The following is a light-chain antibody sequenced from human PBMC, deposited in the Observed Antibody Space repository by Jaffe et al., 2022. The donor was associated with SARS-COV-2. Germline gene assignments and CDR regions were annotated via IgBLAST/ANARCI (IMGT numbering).Light chain of an antibody. CDR2: RKT. CDR3: STWDSRLSAVV. V-gene: IGLV10-54*04. CDR1: SDNVANQG. Sequence: QAGLTQPLSVSKGLGQTATLTCTGNSDNVANQGAAWLQQQPGHPPKLLSYRKTNRPAGISERFSASTSGNTTSLTISGLQPEDEADYYCSTWDSRLSAVVFGGGTRLTVL. J-gene: IGLJ3*02.